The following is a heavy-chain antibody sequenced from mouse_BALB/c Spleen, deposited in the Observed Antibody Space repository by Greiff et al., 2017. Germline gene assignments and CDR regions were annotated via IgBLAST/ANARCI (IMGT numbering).Heavy chain of an antibody. J-gene: IGHJ4*01. CDR2: IYPGSGST. CDR1: GYNFTSYW. V-gene: IGHV1-55*01. CDR3: ARRGGYYGSSYDYYAMDY. Sequence: QVQLQQPGAELVKPGTSVKLSCKASGYNFTSYWINWVKLRPGQGLAWIGDIYPGSGSTNYNEKFKSKATLTVDTSSSTAYMQLSSLASEDSALYYCARRGGYYGSSYDYYAMDYWGQGTSVTVSS. D-gene: IGHD1-1*01.